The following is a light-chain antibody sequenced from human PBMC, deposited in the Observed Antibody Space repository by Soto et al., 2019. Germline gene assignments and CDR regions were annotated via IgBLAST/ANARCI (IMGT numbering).Light chain of an antibody. CDR1: QNVYNN. CDR3: QQCRTWPRT. Sequence: EIVMTQSPATLSVSPGEGATISCKASQNVYNNLAWYQQRPGQPPRLLIYDASTRATGISARFSGSGYGTEFTLPISSLQSEDFAVYFCQQCRTWPRTFGGGTKVEIK. V-gene: IGKV3-15*01. J-gene: IGKJ4*01. CDR2: DAS.